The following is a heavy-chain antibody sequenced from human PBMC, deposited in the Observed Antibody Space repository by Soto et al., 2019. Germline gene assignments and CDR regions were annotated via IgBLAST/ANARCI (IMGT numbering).Heavy chain of an antibody. CDR1: GFTFSSYW. V-gene: IGHV3-74*01. Sequence: EVQLVESGGDLVQPGGSLRLSCAASGFTFSSYWMHWVRQAPGKELVWVSRIKGDGSSTNSADSLQGRFTISRDNAKSTLYLQRNSLRAEDTAVYYCARGKTNVYALHVWGQGTAVTVS. CDR2: IKGDGSST. CDR3: ARGKTNVYALHV. J-gene: IGHJ6*02.